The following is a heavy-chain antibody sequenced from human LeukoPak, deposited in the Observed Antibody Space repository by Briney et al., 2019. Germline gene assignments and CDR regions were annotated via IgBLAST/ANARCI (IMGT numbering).Heavy chain of an antibody. J-gene: IGHJ1*01. V-gene: IGHV4-59*01. CDR2: IYYSGST. CDR1: GGSISSYY. D-gene: IGHD6-13*01. Sequence: SETLSLTCTVAGGSISSYYWSWIRQPPGKGVEWVGYIYYSGSTNYNPSLKSRVTISVDTSKNQFSLKLSSVTAADTAVYYCARGYSSSGGYFQHWGQGTLVTVSS. CDR3: ARGYSSSGGYFQH.